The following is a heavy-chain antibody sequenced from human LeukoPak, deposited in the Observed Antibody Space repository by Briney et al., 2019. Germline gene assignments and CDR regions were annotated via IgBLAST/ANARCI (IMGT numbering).Heavy chain of an antibody. CDR3: AKGDLVVLSRNYFDY. D-gene: IGHD3-22*01. J-gene: IGHJ4*02. CDR2: ISGSGGNT. CDR1: GFTFSSYA. V-gene: IGHV3-23*01. Sequence: PGGSLRLSCAASGFTFSSYAMSWVRQAPGKGLEWVSVISGSGGNTYYADSVKGRFTISRDNSKNTLYLQMNSLTAEDTAVYYCAKGDLVVLSRNYFDYWGRGTLVTVSS.